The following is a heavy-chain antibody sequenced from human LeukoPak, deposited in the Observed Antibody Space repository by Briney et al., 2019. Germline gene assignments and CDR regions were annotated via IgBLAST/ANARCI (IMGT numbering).Heavy chain of an antibody. CDR2: IGSSGSTI. Sequence: TGGSLRLSCAASGFTFSDYYMSWIRQAPGKGLEWVSYIGSSGSTIYYADSVKGRFTISRDNAKNSLYLQMNSLRAEDTAVYYCASRTMGVYGGNSEYFQHWGQGTLVTVSS. D-gene: IGHD2-21*02. CDR3: ASRTMGVYGGNSEYFQH. V-gene: IGHV3-11*01. J-gene: IGHJ1*01. CDR1: GFTFSDYY.